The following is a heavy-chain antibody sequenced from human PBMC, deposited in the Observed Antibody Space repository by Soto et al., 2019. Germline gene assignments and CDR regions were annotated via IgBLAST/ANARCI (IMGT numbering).Heavy chain of an antibody. Sequence: PGGSLRLSCAASGFTFSNAWMNWVRQAPGKGLEWVGRIKSKTDGGTTDYAAPVKGRFTTSRDDSKNTLYLQMNSLKTEDTAVYYCTTDPATMIVVVPSSGWGQGTLVTVSS. V-gene: IGHV3-15*07. D-gene: IGHD3-22*01. J-gene: IGHJ4*02. CDR1: GFTFSNAW. CDR3: TTDPATMIVVVPSSG. CDR2: IKSKTDGGTT.